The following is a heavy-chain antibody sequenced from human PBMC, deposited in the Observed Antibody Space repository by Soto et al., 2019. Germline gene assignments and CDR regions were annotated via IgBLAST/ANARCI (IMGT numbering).Heavy chain of an antibody. D-gene: IGHD6-19*01. Sequence: ASVKVSCKASGYTFTGYYMHWVRQAPGQGLEWMGWINPNSGGTNYAQKFQGWVTMTRDTSISTAYMELSRLRSDDTAVYYCARQSSGWYGGLDYWGQGTLVIVSA. V-gene: IGHV1-2*04. CDR2: INPNSGGT. CDR1: GYTFTGYY. J-gene: IGHJ4*02. CDR3: ARQSSGWYGGLDY.